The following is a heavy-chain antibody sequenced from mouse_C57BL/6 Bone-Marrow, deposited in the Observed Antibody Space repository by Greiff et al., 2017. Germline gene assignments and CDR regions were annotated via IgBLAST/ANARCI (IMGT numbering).Heavy chain of an antibody. Sequence: EVKLMESGGGLVQPGGSMKLSCAASGFTFSDAWMDWVRQSPEKGLEWVAEIRNKANNHATYYAESVKGRFTISRDDSKSSVYLQMNSLRAEDTGIYYCTRFHYYGSSYLRYAMDYWGQGTSVTVAS. CDR2: IRNKANNHAT. D-gene: IGHD1-1*01. J-gene: IGHJ4*01. CDR1: GFTFSDAW. CDR3: TRFHYYGSSYLRYAMDY. V-gene: IGHV6-6*01.